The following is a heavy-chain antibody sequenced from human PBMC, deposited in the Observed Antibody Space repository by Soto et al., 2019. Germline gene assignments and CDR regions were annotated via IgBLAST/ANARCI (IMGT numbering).Heavy chain of an antibody. V-gene: IGHV3-7*01. D-gene: IGHD3-22*01. J-gene: IGHJ4*02. Sequence: GESLKISCAASGFTFSSYWMSWVRQAPGKGLEWVANIKQDESEKYYMDSVKGRFTISRDNAKNSLYLQMNSLRAEYTAVYYCARVAKGYYYDSRGYYFDYWGQGTLVTVSS. CDR2: IKQDESEK. CDR3: ARVAKGYYYDSRGYYFDY. CDR1: GFTFSSYW.